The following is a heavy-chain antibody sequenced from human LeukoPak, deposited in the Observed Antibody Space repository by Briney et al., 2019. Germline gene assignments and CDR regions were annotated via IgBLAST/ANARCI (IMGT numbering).Heavy chain of an antibody. Sequence: SVKVSCKASGGTFSSYAISWVRQAPGQGLEWMGRIIPILGIANYAQKFQGRVTITADKSTSTAYMELSSLRSEDTAVYYCARDFVGPLEMATSGFDYWGQGTLVTVSS. CDR2: IIPILGIA. J-gene: IGHJ4*02. D-gene: IGHD5-24*01. V-gene: IGHV1-69*04. CDR1: GGTFSSYA. CDR3: ARDFVGPLEMATSGFDY.